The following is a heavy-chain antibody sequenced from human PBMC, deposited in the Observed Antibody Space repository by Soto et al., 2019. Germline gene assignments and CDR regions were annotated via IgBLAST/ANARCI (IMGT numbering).Heavy chain of an antibody. Sequence: SETLSLTCTVSGGSISSGGYYWSWIRQHPGKGLEWIGYIYYSGSTYYNPSLKSRVTISVDTSKNQFSLKLSSVTAADTAVYYCARVFSKYQLLRIYNWFAPWGQGTLVTVSS. CDR1: GGSISSGGYY. J-gene: IGHJ5*02. CDR2: IYYSGST. V-gene: IGHV4-31*03. CDR3: ARVFSKYQLLRIYNWFAP. D-gene: IGHD2-2*01.